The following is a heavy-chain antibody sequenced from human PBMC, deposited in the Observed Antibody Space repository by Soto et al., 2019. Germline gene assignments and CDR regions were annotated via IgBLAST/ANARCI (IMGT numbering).Heavy chain of an antibody. V-gene: IGHV3-7*05. J-gene: IGHJ5*02. CDR2: IKYDGSEE. Sequence: EVQVVESGGGLVQPGGSLRLSCAGSGFTFSDYWMSWARQAPGKGLEWVANIKYDGSEEYYVDSVRGRFTISRDNAMNSLHLRMNSLRADDTAVYYCARFASGKLASTWGQGTLVTVSS. D-gene: IGHD5-12*01. CDR1: GFTFSDYW. CDR3: ARFASGKLAST.